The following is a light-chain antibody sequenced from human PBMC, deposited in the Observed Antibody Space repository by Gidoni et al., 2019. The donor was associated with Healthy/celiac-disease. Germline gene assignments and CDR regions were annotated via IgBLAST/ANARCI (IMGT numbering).Light chain of an antibody. Sequence: EIVLTQSPATLSVSPGERATLSCRASQSVSTNLAWYQQKPGQAPRLLIYGASTRATGIPARFSGSGSGTEFTLTISSLQSEDFAVYYCQKYKNWPRTFGQGTKVETK. CDR1: QSVSTN. CDR2: GAS. J-gene: IGKJ1*01. V-gene: IGKV3-15*01. CDR3: QKYKNWPRT.